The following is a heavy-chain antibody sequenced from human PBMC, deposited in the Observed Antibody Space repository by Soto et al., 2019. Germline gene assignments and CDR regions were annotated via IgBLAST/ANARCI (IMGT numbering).Heavy chain of an antibody. Sequence: ASVKVSCKASGYTFTGYYMHWVRQAPGQGLEWMGWINPNSGGTNYAQKFQGWVTMTRDTSISTAYMELSRLRSDDTAVYYCARSGYCSGGSCYSDDAFDIWGQGTMVTVSS. CDR1: GYTFTGYY. V-gene: IGHV1-2*04. CDR3: ARSGYCSGGSCYSDDAFDI. J-gene: IGHJ3*02. D-gene: IGHD2-15*01. CDR2: INPNSGGT.